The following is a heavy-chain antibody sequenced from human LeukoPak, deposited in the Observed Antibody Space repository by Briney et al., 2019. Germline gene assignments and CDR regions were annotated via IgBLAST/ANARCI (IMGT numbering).Heavy chain of an antibody. CDR1: GYTFTNYY. CDR3: ARNRGGIYCSSTSCYSTYGMDV. CDR2: IYPGDSDT. D-gene: IGHD2-2*01. V-gene: IGHV5-51*01. Sequence: GESLKISCKGSGYTFTNYYIGWVRQMPGKGLEWMGIIYPGDSDTRYSPSFQGQVTISADKSISTAYLQWSSLKASDTAMYYCARNRGGIYCSSTSCYSTYGMDVWGQGTTVTVSS. J-gene: IGHJ6*02.